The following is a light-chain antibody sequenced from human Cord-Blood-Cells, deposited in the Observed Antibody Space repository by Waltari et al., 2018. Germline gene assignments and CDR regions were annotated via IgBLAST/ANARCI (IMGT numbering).Light chain of an antibody. CDR2: GKN. J-gene: IGLJ2*01. Sequence: SSELTQDPAVSVALGQTVRITCQGDSLRSYYASWYQQKPGQAPVLVNYGKNNRPSGIPDRFSGSRSGNTASLTIPGAQAEDEADYYCNSRDSSGNHLVFGGGTKLTVL. CDR3: NSRDSSGNHLV. V-gene: IGLV3-19*01. CDR1: SLRSYY.